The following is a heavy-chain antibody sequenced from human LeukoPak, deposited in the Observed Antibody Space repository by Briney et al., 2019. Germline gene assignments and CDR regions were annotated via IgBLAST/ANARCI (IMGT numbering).Heavy chain of an antibody. J-gene: IGHJ5*02. CDR1: GFTFSNYW. Sequence: GGSLRLSCAASGFTFSNYWITWVRQAPGKGLGWVANIKQDGSERNYVDSVRGRFTISRDNAKNSLYLQMSSLRGEDTAVYYCVRDPVAGGNSGIYHWGQGTLVTVSS. D-gene: IGHD4-23*01. CDR3: VRDPVAGGNSGIYH. CDR2: IKQDGSER. V-gene: IGHV3-7*01.